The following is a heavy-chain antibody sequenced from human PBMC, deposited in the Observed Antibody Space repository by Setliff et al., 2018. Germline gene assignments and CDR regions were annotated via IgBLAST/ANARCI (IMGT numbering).Heavy chain of an antibody. CDR1: GASIRNFY. J-gene: IGHJ4*02. D-gene: IGHD1-1*01. V-gene: IGHV4-59*01. CDR3: ARTGTYRYFDY. Sequence: SETLSLTCNVSGASIRNFYWTWIRQPPGKGLEWIGYVHFTGSTNYNPSLKSRVPMSVDVSKSQFSLRLSSVTAADTAVYYCARTGTYRYFDYWGQGIPVTVSS. CDR2: VHFTGST.